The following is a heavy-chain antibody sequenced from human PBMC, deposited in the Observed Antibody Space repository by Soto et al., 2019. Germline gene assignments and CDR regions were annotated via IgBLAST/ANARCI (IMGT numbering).Heavy chain of an antibody. V-gene: IGHV3-21*01. J-gene: IGHJ2*01. CDR1: GFTFSSYS. D-gene: IGHD2-15*01. CDR3: ARDLVVRGYFAL. CDR2: ISSSSSYV. Sequence: EVQLVESGGGLVKPGGSLRLSCAASGFTFSSYSMNWVRQAPGKGLEWVSSISSSSSYVYYADSVKGRFTICRDNAKNALYLQMNSLRAEDTAVYYCARDLVVRGYFALWGRGTLVTVSS.